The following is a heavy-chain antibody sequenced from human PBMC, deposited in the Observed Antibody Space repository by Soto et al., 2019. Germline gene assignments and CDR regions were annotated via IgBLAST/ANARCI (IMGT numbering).Heavy chain of an antibody. CDR2: IYYSGST. J-gene: IGHJ5*02. D-gene: IGHD6-13*01. CDR3: ARVSGSSSSWYVILDSFDP. Sequence: PSETLSLTCTVSGGSISSGGYYWSWIRQHPGKGLEWIGYIYYSGSTYYNPSLKSRVTISVDTSKNQFSLKLSSVTAADTAVYYCARVSGSSSSWYVILDSFDPWGQGTLVTVSS. V-gene: IGHV4-31*03. CDR1: GGSISSGGYY.